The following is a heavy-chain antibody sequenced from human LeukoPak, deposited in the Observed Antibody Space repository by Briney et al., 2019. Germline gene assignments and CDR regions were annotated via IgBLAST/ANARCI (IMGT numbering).Heavy chain of an antibody. Sequence: PGGSLRLPCAASGFTVSSNYMSWVRQVPGKGLEWVSVIDNGGSTYYADSVKGRFTISRDNSKNTVYLQMNSLRAEDTAVYYCARDGSARSLGNWGQGTLVSVSS. J-gene: IGHJ4*02. CDR2: IDNGGST. D-gene: IGHD6-6*01. CDR3: ARDGSARSLGN. CDR1: GFTVSSNY. V-gene: IGHV3-53*01.